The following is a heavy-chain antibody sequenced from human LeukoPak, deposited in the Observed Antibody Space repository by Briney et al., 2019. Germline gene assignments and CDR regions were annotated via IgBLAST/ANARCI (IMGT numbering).Heavy chain of an antibody. Sequence: GGSLRLSCAASGITLSTYWMSWIRQAPGKGLEWVANIKQDGSEKNYVDSVKGRFTISRDNAKNSLYLQMNSLRAEDTALYYCARGGLYWHIWGQGTMVTVSS. V-gene: IGHV3-7*04. D-gene: IGHD2-15*01. CDR2: IKQDGSEK. J-gene: IGHJ3*02. CDR1: GITLSTYW. CDR3: ARGGLYWHI.